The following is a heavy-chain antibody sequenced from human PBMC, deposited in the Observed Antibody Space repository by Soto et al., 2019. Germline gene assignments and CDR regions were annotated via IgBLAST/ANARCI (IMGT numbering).Heavy chain of an antibody. Sequence: SETLSLTCTVSGGSISSYYWSWIRQPPGKGLEWIGYIYYSGSTNYNPSLKSRVTISVDTSKNQSSLKLSSVTAADTAVYYCARLAARSWFDPWGQGTLVTVSS. D-gene: IGHD6-6*01. CDR1: GGSISSYY. CDR2: IYYSGST. CDR3: ARLAARSWFDP. V-gene: IGHV4-59*01. J-gene: IGHJ5*02.